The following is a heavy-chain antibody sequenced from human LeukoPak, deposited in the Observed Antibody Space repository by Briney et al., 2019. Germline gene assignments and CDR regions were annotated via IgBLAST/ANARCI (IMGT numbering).Heavy chain of an antibody. Sequence: PSQTLSLTCTVSGGSTSSGSYYWSWIRQPAGKGLEWIGRIYTSGSTNYNPSLKSRVTISVDTSKNQFSLKLSSVTAADTAVYYCARDGAEEWGPYGSGSLEAFDIWGQGTMVTVSS. CDR2: IYTSGST. D-gene: IGHD3-10*01. V-gene: IGHV4-61*02. CDR1: GGSTSSGSYY. J-gene: IGHJ3*02. CDR3: ARDGAEEWGPYGSGSLEAFDI.